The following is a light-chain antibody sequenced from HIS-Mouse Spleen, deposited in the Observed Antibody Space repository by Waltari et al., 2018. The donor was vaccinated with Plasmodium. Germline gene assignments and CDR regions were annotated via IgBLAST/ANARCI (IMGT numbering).Light chain of an antibody. J-gene: IGKJ1*01. CDR1: QSVSSSY. CDR2: GAS. Sequence: EIVLMQSPGTLSLSPGERATLSCRASQSVSSSYLAWYQQKPGQAPRLLIYGASSRATGIPDRFSGSGSGTDFTLTISRLEPEDFAVYYCQQYGSSGTFGQGTKVEIK. CDR3: QQYGSSGT. V-gene: IGKV3-20*01.